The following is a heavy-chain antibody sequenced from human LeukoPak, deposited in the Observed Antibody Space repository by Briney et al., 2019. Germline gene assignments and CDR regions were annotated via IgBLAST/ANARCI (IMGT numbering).Heavy chain of an antibody. J-gene: IGHJ5*02. CDR2: MNPNSGST. V-gene: IGHV1-8*01. D-gene: IGHD3-3*01. CDR3: ARGPHRRTYDRDNWFDP. CDR1: GYTFTNYD. Sequence: ASVKVSCKTSGYTFTNYDINWVRQATGQGLEWMGWMNPNSGSTDYAQKFQGRVTMTRDTSISTAYMELSSLRSEDTAVYYCARGPHRRTYDRDNWFDPWGQGTLVTVSS.